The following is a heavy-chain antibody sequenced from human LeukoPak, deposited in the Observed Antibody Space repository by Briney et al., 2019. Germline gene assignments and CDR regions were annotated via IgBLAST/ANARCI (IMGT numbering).Heavy chain of an antibody. CDR2: INPSGGST. CDR3: ARESSFSASSD. J-gene: IGHJ4*02. Sequence: GASVKVSCKASGYTFTSYYMHWARQAPGQGLEWMGIINPSGGSTSYAQKFQGRVTMTRDMSTSTVYMELSSLRSEDTAVYYCARESSFSASSDWGQGTLVTVSS. V-gene: IGHV1-46*01. CDR1: GYTFTSYY. D-gene: IGHD3-10*01.